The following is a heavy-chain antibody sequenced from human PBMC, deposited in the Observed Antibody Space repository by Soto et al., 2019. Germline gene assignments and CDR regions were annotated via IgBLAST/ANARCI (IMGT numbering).Heavy chain of an antibody. V-gene: IGHV4-4*07. D-gene: IGHD1-26*01. Sequence: QVQLQESGPRLVRPSETLSLTCAVSGDSVTRSYWSWVRQPAGQGLQWLGRIYPIGELNYNPSLRSRLTISTDTSRNQFSLSLTSVTAADTATYSCARGQQPMGLDKWGRGILITVSS. CDR1: GDSVTRSY. CDR2: IYPIGEL. J-gene: IGHJ4*02. CDR3: ARGQQPMGLDK.